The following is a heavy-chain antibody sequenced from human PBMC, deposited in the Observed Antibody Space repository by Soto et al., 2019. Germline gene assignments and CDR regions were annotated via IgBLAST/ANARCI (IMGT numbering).Heavy chain of an antibody. J-gene: IGHJ6*03. CDR3: AKALRFTFTTGYYMDV. D-gene: IGHD3-16*01. Sequence: EVQLLESGGGLVQPGGSLRLSCAASGFTVSSYAISWVRQAPGKGLEWVSVISGSGSTYSADPVKGRFTISRDSSKNTVYLQMNSLRAEDTAVYYCAKALRFTFTTGYYMDVWGRGTTVTVSS. CDR1: GFTVSSYA. V-gene: IGHV3-23*01. CDR2: ISGSGST.